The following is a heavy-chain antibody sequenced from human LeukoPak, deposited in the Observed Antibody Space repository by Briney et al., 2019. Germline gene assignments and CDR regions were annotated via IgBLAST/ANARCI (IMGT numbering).Heavy chain of an antibody. CDR3: ARGGRDGYNSD. D-gene: IGHD5-24*01. CDR2: TYYRSKWYN. V-gene: IGHV6-1*01. CDR1: GDSVSSNSAA. J-gene: IGHJ4*02. Sequence: SQTLSLTCAISGDSVSSNSAAWNWIRHSPSSALEWLGRTYYRSKWYNDYAVSVKSRITINPDTSKNQFSLQLNSVTPEDTAVYYCARGGRDGYNSDWGQGTLVTVSS.